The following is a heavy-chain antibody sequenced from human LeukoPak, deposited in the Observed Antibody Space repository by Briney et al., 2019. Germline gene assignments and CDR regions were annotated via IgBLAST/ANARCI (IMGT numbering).Heavy chain of an antibody. CDR1: GFTVSSNH. CDR2: IYSGGST. J-gene: IGHJ4*02. CDR3: ARVSGWDSYFDY. Sequence: PGGSLRLSCAASGFTVSSNHMSWVRQAPGKGLEWVSVIYSGGSTYYADSVKGRFTISRDNSKNTLYLQMNSLRAEDTAVYYCARVSGWDSYFDYWGQGTLVTVSS. V-gene: IGHV3-53*01. D-gene: IGHD1-14*01.